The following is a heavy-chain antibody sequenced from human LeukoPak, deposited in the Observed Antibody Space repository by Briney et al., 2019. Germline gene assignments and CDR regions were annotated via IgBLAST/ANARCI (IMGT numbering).Heavy chain of an antibody. Sequence: PGGSLRLSCAASGFTFSDFPMIWVRQAPGKGLEWVANIKQDGSEKYYVDSVKGRFTISRDNAKNSLYLQMNSLRAEDTAVYYCAREVWVPYYDILTGYDYWGQGTLVTVSS. D-gene: IGHD3-9*01. J-gene: IGHJ4*02. V-gene: IGHV3-7*01. CDR1: GFTFSDFP. CDR3: AREVWVPYYDILTGYDY. CDR2: IKQDGSEK.